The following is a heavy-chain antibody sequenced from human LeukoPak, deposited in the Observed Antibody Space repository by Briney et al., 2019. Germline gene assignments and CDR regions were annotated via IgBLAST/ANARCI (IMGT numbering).Heavy chain of an antibody. CDR3: ARAHNWKYGSFDF. CDR2: ISSSSSYI. CDR1: GFTFSNYW. J-gene: IGHJ4*02. V-gene: IGHV3-21*01. D-gene: IGHD1-7*01. Sequence: GGSLRLSCAASGFTFSNYWMHWVRQDPGKGLVWVSCISSSSSYIYYADSVKGRFTISRDNAKNSLYLQMNSLRAEDTAVYYCARAHNWKYGSFDFWGQGTLVTVSS.